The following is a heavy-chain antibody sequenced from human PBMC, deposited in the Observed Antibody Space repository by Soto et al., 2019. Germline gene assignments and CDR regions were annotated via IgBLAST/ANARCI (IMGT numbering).Heavy chain of an antibody. CDR2: ISGSGGST. D-gene: IGHD5-12*01. J-gene: IGHJ3*02. CDR1: GFTFSTYA. Sequence: EVQLLESGGGFVQPGGSLRLSCAASGFTFSTYAINWVRQAPGKGLEWVSVISGSGGSTYYADSVKGRFTISRDNSKNTLYLHMNSLRAEDTAVYYCAKVRYRGYEGDAFDTWGQGTMVTVSS. V-gene: IGHV3-23*01. CDR3: AKVRYRGYEGDAFDT.